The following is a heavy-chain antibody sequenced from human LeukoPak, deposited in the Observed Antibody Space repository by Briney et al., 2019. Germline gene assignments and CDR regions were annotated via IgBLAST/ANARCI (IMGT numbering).Heavy chain of an antibody. Sequence: ASVKVSCKVSGYTLTELSMHWVRQAPGKGLEWMGGFDPEDGETIYAQKSQGRVTMTEDTSTDTAYMELSSLRSEDTAVYYCATGYSSSSGGLYFDYWGQGTLVTVSS. D-gene: IGHD6-6*01. CDR1: GYTLTELS. CDR3: ATGYSSSSGGLYFDY. J-gene: IGHJ4*02. CDR2: FDPEDGET. V-gene: IGHV1-24*01.